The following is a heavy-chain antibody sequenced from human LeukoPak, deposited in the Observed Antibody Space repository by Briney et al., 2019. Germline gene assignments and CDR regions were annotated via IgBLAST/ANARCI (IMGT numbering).Heavy chain of an antibody. CDR1: GFTFSSYA. J-gene: IGHJ4*02. Sequence: GGSLRLSCAASGFTFSSYAMHWVRQAPGKGLKWVAVISYDGSNKYYADSVKGRFTISRDNSKNTLYLQMNSLRAEDTAVYYCARASSIAARSLDYWGQGTLVTVSS. CDR2: ISYDGSNK. V-gene: IGHV3-30-3*01. CDR3: ARASSIAARSLDY. D-gene: IGHD6-6*01.